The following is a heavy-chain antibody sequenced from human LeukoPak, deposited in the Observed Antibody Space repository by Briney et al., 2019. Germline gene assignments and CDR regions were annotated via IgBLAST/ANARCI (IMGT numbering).Heavy chain of an antibody. CDR1: GFTFSDYS. CDR3: ARGGAGIFGTDY. V-gene: IGHV3-21*01. Sequence: GGSLRLSCATSGFTFSDYSMTWVRQAPGKGLEWVSSISSRAIYIYYADSLKGRFTISRDNAKNSLYLQMNSLRAEDTAVYYCARGGAGIFGTDYWGQGTLVTVSS. D-gene: IGHD3-3*01. J-gene: IGHJ4*02. CDR2: ISSRAIYI.